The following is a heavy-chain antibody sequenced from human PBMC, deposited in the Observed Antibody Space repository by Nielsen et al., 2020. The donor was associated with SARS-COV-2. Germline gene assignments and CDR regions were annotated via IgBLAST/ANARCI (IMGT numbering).Heavy chain of an antibody. V-gene: IGHV3-23*01. Sequence: GESLKISCAASGFTFKNYAMSWVRQAPGKGLEWVSAISGPGGSTYYADSVKGRFTISRDNSKNTLYLQMNSLRAEDTALYYCAKEGANYYDSFYFDDWGQGTLVTVSS. CDR2: ISGPGGST. D-gene: IGHD3-22*01. CDR3: AKEGANYYDSFYFDD. J-gene: IGHJ4*02. CDR1: GFTFKNYA.